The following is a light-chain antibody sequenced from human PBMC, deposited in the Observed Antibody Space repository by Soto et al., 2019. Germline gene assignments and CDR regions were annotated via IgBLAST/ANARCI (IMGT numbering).Light chain of an antibody. CDR3: QQLNFFPIT. V-gene: IGKV1-9*01. J-gene: IGKJ5*01. Sequence: DIQLTQSPSFLSASAGDRVTITCGASQGISSFLAWYQQKPGRAPQLLIYAASTLQSGVPSRFSGRGAGTEFTLTITSLQPEDFATYYCQQLNFFPITFGQGTRLEIK. CDR1: QGISSF. CDR2: AAS.